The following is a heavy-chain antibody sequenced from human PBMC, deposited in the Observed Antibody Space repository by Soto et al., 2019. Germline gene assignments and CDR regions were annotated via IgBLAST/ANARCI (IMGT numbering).Heavy chain of an antibody. V-gene: IGHV4-4*02. CDR2: ICRRGIT. CDR1: GARVHSKNC. CDR3: ARVNNWFDP. Sequence: XATLSLTCTVSGARVHSKNCWAWVRQSPGKGLEWIGEICRRGITNYNPSLKSRVTISVDTSKNQFSLKLSSVTAADTAVYYCARVNNWFDPWGQRTLVTVSS. J-gene: IGHJ5*02.